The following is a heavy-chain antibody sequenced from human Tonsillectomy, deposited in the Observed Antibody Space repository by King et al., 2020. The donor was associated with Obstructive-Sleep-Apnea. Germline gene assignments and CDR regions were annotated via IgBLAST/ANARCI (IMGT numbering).Heavy chain of an antibody. Sequence: VQLQESGPGLVKPSETLSLTCTVSGYSISSGYYWGWIRQPPGKGLEWIGSIYHSGSTYYNPSLKSRVTISVDTSKNQFSLKLSSVTAADTAVYYCARDGGNYYGSGSYYSRGAPYYFDYWGQGTLVTVSS. CDR3: ARDGGNYYGSGSYYSRGAPYYFDY. J-gene: IGHJ4*02. CDR1: GYSISSGYY. CDR2: IYHSGST. D-gene: IGHD3-10*01. V-gene: IGHV4-38-2*02.